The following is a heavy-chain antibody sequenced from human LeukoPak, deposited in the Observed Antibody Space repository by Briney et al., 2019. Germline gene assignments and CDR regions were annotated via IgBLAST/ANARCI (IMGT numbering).Heavy chain of an antibody. Sequence: PSETLSLTCTVSGGSISSYYWSWIRQPPGKGLEWIGYIYYSGSTNYNPSLKSRVTISVDTSQNQFSLKLSSVTAADTAVYYCARRGWYNRGWYYLDDWGQGTLVTVSS. V-gene: IGHV4-59*01. J-gene: IGHJ4*02. CDR2: IYYSGST. D-gene: IGHD6-19*01. CDR1: GGSISSYY. CDR3: ARRGWYNRGWYYLDD.